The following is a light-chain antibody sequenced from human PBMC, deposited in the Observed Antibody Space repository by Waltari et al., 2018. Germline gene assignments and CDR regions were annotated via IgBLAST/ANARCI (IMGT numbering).Light chain of an antibody. CDR1: SSDVGSYNL. V-gene: IGLV2-23*01. CDR2: EGR. Sequence: QSALTQPASVSGSPGQSITISCTGTSSDVGSYNLVSWYQQHSDKAPKRMIYEGRKRPSGVSNRFSGSKSGNTASRTISGLQAEDEADYYCSSYAGGNNVIFGGGTKLTVL. J-gene: IGLJ2*01. CDR3: SSYAGGNNVI.